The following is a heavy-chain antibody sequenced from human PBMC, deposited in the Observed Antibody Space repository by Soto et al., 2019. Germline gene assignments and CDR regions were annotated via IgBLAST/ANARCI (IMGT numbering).Heavy chain of an antibody. CDR1: GGTFSSYA. J-gene: IGHJ6*02. CDR3: ARSIAAAGTTNYYYYGMDV. D-gene: IGHD6-13*01. CDR2: MIPIFGTE. V-gene: IGHV1-69*01. Sequence: QVQLVQSGAEVKKPGSSVKVSCKASGGTFSSYAISWVRQAPGQGLEWMGGMIPIFGTENYAQKFQGRVTITADESTSTAYMELSSLRSEDTAVYYCARSIAAAGTTNYYYYGMDVWGQGTTVTVSS.